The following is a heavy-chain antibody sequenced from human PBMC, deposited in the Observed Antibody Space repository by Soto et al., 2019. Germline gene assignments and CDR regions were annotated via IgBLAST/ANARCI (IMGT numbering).Heavy chain of an antibody. CDR1: GYSISSGYY. CDR3: ARETVVVAAIDY. Sequence: SETLSLTCAVSGYSISSGYYWGWIRQPPGKGLEWIGSIYHSGSTYYNPSLKSRVTISVGTSKNQFSLKLSSVTAADTAVYYCARETVVVAAIDYWGQGTLVTVSS. J-gene: IGHJ4*02. CDR2: IYHSGST. D-gene: IGHD2-15*01. V-gene: IGHV4-38-2*02.